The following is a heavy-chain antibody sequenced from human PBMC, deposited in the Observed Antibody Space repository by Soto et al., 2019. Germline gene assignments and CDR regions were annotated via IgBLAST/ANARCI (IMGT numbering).Heavy chain of an antibody. CDR2: IYYSGST. J-gene: IGHJ3*02. D-gene: IGHD3-22*01. CDR1: GGSISNENYY. Sequence: SETLSLTCTVSGGSISNENYYWNWIRQPPGKGLEWIGYIYYSGSTNYNPSLKSRVTISVDTSKNQFSLKLSSVTAADTAVYYCARCVDYYDSSGDAFDIWGQGTMVNVSS. CDR3: ARCVDYYDSSGDAFDI. V-gene: IGHV4-61*01.